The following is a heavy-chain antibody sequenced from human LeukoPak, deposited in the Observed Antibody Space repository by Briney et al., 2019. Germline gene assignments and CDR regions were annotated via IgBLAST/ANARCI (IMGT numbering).Heavy chain of an antibody. CDR2: IYYSGST. CDR3: ARGSKDYLDY. CDR1: GGSISGYY. J-gene: IGHJ4*02. V-gene: IGHV4-59*08. Sequence: SETLSLTCTVSGGSISGYYWSWIRLPPGKGLEWIGYIYYSGSTNYNPSLKSRVTISVDTSKNQFSLKLSSVTAADTAVYYCARGSKDYLDYWGQGTLVTVSS. D-gene: IGHD6-6*01.